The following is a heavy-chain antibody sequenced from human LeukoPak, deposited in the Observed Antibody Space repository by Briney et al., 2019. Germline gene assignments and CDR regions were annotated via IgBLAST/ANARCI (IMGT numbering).Heavy chain of an antibody. CDR3: AKDDAWLQYGN. V-gene: IGHV3-23*01. J-gene: IGHJ4*02. CDR2: ISGSGGST. Sequence: GGTLSLSCAASGFTFSSYGMSCARHAPGKGVEWVSAISGSGGSTYYADSVKGRFTISRDNSKGTVYLQMNSLRPEDTAVYYCAKDDAWLQYGNWGRGTLVTVSS. D-gene: IGHD5-24*01. CDR1: GFTFSSYG.